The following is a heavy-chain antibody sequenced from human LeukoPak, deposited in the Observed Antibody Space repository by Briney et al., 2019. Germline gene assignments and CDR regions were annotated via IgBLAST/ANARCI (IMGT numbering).Heavy chain of an antibody. Sequence: GGSLRLSSAASGFTFSSYAMSWVRQAPGKGLEWVSAISGSGGSTYYADSVKGRFTISRDEPKNTLYLRMNSLRAEDTAVYFCAKDYDSSGPDYFDYWGQGTLVTVSP. CDR2: ISGSGGST. D-gene: IGHD3-22*01. J-gene: IGHJ4*02. CDR3: AKDYDSSGPDYFDY. V-gene: IGHV3-23*01. CDR1: GFTFSSYA.